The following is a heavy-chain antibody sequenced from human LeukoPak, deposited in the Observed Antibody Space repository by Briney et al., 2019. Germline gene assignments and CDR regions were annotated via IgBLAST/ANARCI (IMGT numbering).Heavy chain of an antibody. V-gene: IGHV1-18*01. Sequence: GASAKVSCKASGYTFSSYGISWVRQAPGQGLEWMGWISAYNGNTNYAQRLQGRVTMTTDTSTSTAYMELRSLRSDDTAVYYCARANYDSSGYYRSFDYWGQGTLVTVSS. J-gene: IGHJ4*02. CDR2: ISAYNGNT. CDR3: ARANYDSSGYYRSFDY. CDR1: GYTFSSYG. D-gene: IGHD3-22*01.